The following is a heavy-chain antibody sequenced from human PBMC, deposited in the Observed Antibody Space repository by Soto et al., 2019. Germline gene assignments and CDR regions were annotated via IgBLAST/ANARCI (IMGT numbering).Heavy chain of an antibody. V-gene: IGHV1-18*01. J-gene: IGHJ6*02. D-gene: IGHD2-21*02. CDR2: ISAYNGNT. Sequence: ASVKVSCKASGYTFTSYGISWLRQAPGKGLEWMGWISAYNGNTNYAQKLQGRVTMTTDTSTSTAYMELRSLRSDDTAVYYCAGVYCGGDCYLYYYYGMDVWGRGTTVTVSS. CDR3: AGVYCGGDCYLYYYYGMDV. CDR1: GYTFTSYG.